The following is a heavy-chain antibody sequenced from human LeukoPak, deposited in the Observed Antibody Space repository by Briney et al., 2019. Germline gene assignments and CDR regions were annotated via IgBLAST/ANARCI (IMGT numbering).Heavy chain of an antibody. CDR3: TTGSRRTFDY. V-gene: IGHV3-15*01. Sequence: GGSLRLFCGACGLIFRNACMSWVRQARGKGLEGVGRIKSKTGGGTKDYAAPVKGRFTISRDDSKTTLYLKMNSLKAEDTAVYYGTTGSRRTFDYWGQGTLVTVSS. CDR2: IKSKTGGGTK. CDR1: GLIFRNAC. J-gene: IGHJ4*02.